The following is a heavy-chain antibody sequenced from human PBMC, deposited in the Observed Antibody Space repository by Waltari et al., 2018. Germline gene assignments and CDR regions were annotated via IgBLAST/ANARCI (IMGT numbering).Heavy chain of an antibody. Sequence: QVRLVESGGGVVQPGRSLRLSCAASGFTFAAYAMYWVRQVSGKGLYLVAVISNDGSNEYYTDSVKGRFTIARDNAKDTLYLHMNNLRPDDTADYYCASTVAAAVSWGQGTRVTVS. CDR2: ISNDGSNE. CDR1: GFTFAAYA. V-gene: IGHV3-30*14. CDR3: ASTVAAAVS. D-gene: IGHD6-13*01. J-gene: IGHJ4*02.